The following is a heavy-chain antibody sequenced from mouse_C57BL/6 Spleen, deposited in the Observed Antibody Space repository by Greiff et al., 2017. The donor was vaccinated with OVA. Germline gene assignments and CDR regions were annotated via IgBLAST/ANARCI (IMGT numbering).Heavy chain of an antibody. D-gene: IGHD2-3*01. V-gene: IGHV5-9-1*02. CDR1: GFTFSSYA. J-gene: IGHJ4*01. CDR2: ISSGGDYI. CDR3: TREDGYYWGAMDY. Sequence: EVKLVESGEGLVKPGGSLKLSCAASGFTFSSYAMSWVRQTPEKRLEWVAYISSGGDYIYYADTVKGRFTISRDNARNTLYLQMSSLKSEDTAMYYCTREDGYYWGAMDYWGQGTSVTVSS.